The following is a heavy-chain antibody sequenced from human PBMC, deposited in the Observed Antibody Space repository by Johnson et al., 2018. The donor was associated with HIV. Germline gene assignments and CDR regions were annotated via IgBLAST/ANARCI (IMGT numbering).Heavy chain of an antibody. V-gene: IGHV3-11*01. J-gene: IGHJ3*02. Sequence: QVQLVESGGGLVKPGGSLRLSCAVSGVIFSDYYMSWIRQAPGTGLEWVSYIRGSLGYADSVKGRVTISRDNYKNSLYLQMNSLRAEDTAVYYCARAGQLPEDAFDIWGQGTMVTVSS. CDR3: ARAGQLPEDAFDI. CDR2: IRGSL. CDR1: GVIFSDYY. D-gene: IGHD1-7*01.